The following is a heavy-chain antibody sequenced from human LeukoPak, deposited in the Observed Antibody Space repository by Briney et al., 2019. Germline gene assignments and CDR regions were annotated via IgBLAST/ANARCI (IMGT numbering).Heavy chain of an antibody. Sequence: GGSLRLSCAASGFTFSSYAMSWVRQAPGKGLEWVSAISGSGGSTYYADSVKGRFTISRDNSKNTLYLQMNSLRAEDTALYYCAKDPPLRWFGESLYYFDYWGQGTLVTVSS. CDR2: ISGSGGST. D-gene: IGHD3-10*01. V-gene: IGHV3-23*01. CDR1: GFTFSSYA. CDR3: AKDPPLRWFGESLYYFDY. J-gene: IGHJ4*02.